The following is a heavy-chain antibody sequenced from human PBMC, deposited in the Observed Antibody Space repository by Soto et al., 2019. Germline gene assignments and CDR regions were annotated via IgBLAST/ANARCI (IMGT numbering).Heavy chain of an antibody. J-gene: IGHJ4*02. CDR2: SHFTGST. CDR1: GGSITSNNYY. CDR3: ARLDARSGYSPDH. V-gene: IGHV4-39*01. Sequence: QLQLQESGPGLVKPPETLSLTCSVSGGSITSNNYYWAWIRQAPGKGLEWIGCSHFTGSTYFNPSLKSRVTVSVDTSKNQFFLRLNFVTVTDTAVYHCARLDARSGYSPDHWGQGILVTVSS. D-gene: IGHD3-22*01.